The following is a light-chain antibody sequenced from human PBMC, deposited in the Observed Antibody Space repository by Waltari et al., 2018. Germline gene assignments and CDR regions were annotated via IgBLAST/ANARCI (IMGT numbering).Light chain of an antibody. CDR3: HEYEYWPPGT. CDR1: QSVRTN. Sequence: EIVMTQSPATLSVSQGDRATLSCRASQSVRTNLAWVLQKPGQPPRLLISGASTRATGIPARFSGSGSGTEFTLTITGLQSEDFAVYYCHEYEYWPPGTFGPGTKVEIK. J-gene: IGKJ3*01. CDR2: GAS. V-gene: IGKV3-15*01.